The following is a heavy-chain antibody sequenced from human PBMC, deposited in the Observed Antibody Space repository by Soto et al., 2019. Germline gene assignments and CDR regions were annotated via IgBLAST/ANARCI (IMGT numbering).Heavy chain of an antibody. V-gene: IGHV4-59*01. J-gene: IGHJ4*02. CDR1: GGSISSYY. CDR2: IYYSGST. Sequence: LSLTCTVSGGSISSYYWSWIRQPPGKGLEWIGYIYYSGSTNYNPSLKSRVTISVDTSKNQFSLKLSSVTAADTAVYYCARLPDYYDSSGYYVDYWGPGTLVTVYS. CDR3: ARLPDYYDSSGYYVDY. D-gene: IGHD3-22*01.